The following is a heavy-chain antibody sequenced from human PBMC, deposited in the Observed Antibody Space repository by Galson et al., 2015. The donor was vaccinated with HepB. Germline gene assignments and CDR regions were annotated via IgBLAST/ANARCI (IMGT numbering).Heavy chain of an antibody. J-gene: IGHJ4*02. CDR2: ISSGGGGT. Sequence: SLRLSCAASGFTFSSYAMSWVRQAPGKGLEWVSCISSGGGGTYYADSVKGRFTISRDNSKNTLYLQMNNLRAEDTAVYYCARRGRYHFDSWGQGTLVTVSS. CDR3: ARRGRYHFDS. D-gene: IGHD3-16*02. V-gene: IGHV3-23*01. CDR1: GFTFSSYA.